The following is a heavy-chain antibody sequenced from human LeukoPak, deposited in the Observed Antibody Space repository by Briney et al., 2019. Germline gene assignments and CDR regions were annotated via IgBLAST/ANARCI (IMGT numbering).Heavy chain of an antibody. CDR3: ARVPTRLPVPYPYFDY. CDR1: GFTFSSHW. CDR2: ISSDGTST. Sequence: GGSLRLSCAASGFTFSSHWMHWVRQAPGKGLVWVSRISSDGTSTIYANSVKGRFTISRDNAKSALYLQMNSLRSEDAAVYYCARVPTRLPVPYPYFDYWGQGALATVSS. J-gene: IGHJ4*02. D-gene: IGHD6-6*01. V-gene: IGHV3-74*01.